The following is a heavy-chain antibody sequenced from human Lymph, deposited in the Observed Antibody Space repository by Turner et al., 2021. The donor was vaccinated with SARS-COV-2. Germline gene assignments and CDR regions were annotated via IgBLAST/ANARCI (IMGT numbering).Heavy chain of an antibody. CDR1: GFTFSSYG. V-gene: IGHV3-30*18. CDR2: ILYDGSKK. CDR3: AKVRSIFGVVIGGMDV. D-gene: IGHD3-3*01. Sequence: QVQLVESGGGVVQPGWSLRLSCAASGFTFSSYGMHWVRQAPGKGLEWVAVILYDGSKKYYADSVKGRFTISRDNSKNTLYLQMNSLRAEDTAVYYCAKVRSIFGVVIGGMDVWGQGTTVTVSS. J-gene: IGHJ6*02.